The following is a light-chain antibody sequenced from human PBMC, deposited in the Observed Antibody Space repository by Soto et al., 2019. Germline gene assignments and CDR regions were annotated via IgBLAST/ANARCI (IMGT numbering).Light chain of an antibody. CDR3: AAWDDSLKAYV. CDR2: YDH. V-gene: IGLV1-36*01. J-gene: IGLJ1*01. CDR1: NSNIGKNE. Sequence: QSVLTQPPSVSEAPRQRVTISCSGSNSNIGKNEVTWYQHLPGKAPKVLIYYDHMLPSGVSDRFSASKTGTSASLAISGLQSDDEGDYYCAAWDDSLKAYVFGTGTKVTVL.